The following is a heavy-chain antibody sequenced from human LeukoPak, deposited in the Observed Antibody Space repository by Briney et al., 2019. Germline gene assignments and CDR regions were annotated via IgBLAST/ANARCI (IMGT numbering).Heavy chain of an antibody. J-gene: IGHJ4*02. D-gene: IGHD2-15*01. CDR2: ISGSGGST. CDR1: GFTFSSYA. Sequence: GGSLRLSCAASGFTFSSYAMSWVRQAPGKGLEWVSAISGSGGSTYYADSVEGRFTISRDNSKNTLYLQMNSLRAEDTAVYYCAKAKAPSRSGGSCFDYWGQGTLVTVSS. CDR3: AKAKAPSRSGGSCFDY. V-gene: IGHV3-23*01.